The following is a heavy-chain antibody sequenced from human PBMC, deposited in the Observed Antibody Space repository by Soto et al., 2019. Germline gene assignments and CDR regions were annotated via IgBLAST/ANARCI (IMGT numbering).Heavy chain of an antibody. CDR2: IKSKTDGGTT. Sequence: VQLVESGGGLVKPGGSLRLSCAASGFTFSNAWMSWVRQAPGKGLEWVGRIKSKTDGGTTDYAAPVKGRFTISRDDSKNTLYQEMNSLKTEDTAVYYCTTEVYSSGWKEYFQHWGQGTLVTVSS. V-gene: IGHV3-15*01. CDR3: TTEVYSSGWKEYFQH. CDR1: GFTFSNAW. D-gene: IGHD6-19*01. J-gene: IGHJ1*01.